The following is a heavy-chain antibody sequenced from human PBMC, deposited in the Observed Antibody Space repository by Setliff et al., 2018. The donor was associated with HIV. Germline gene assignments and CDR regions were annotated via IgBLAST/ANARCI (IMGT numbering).Heavy chain of an antibody. Sequence: KVSCKASGYTFSNYDINWVRQAPGQGLEWMGGIIPIFGTANYAQKFQGRVTITTDESTSTAYMELSSLRSEDTAVYYCARNGQLWSSDAFDIWGQGTMVTVSS. CDR3: ARNGQLWSSDAFDI. V-gene: IGHV1-69*05. CDR1: GYTFSNYD. D-gene: IGHD5-18*01. J-gene: IGHJ3*02. CDR2: IIPIFGTA.